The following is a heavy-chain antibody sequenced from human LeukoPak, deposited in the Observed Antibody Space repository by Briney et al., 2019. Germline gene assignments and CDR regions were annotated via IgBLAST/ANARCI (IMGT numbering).Heavy chain of an antibody. J-gene: IGHJ3*02. CDR1: GGSFSGYY. V-gene: IGHV4-34*01. CDR3: ARGTSPAHAFDI. Sequence: SETLSLTCAVYGGSFSGYYWSWIRQPPGKGLEWIGEINHSGSTNYNPSLKSRVTISVDTSKNQFSLKLSSVTAADTAVYYCARGTSPAHAFDIWGQGTMVTVSS. D-gene: IGHD2-2*01. CDR2: INHSGST.